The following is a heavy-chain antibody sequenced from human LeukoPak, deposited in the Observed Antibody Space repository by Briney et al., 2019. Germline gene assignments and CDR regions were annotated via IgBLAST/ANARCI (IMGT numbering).Heavy chain of an antibody. CDR3: ARDRDGGDY. J-gene: IGHJ4*02. CDR2: ISSSSNII. Sequence: GGSLRLSCAASGFIFSSYNMNWVRQAPGKGLEWVSYISSSSNIIYYTESVKGRFTISRDNAKNSLFLKMNGPKDEDTAVYFCARDRDGGDYWGQGTLVTVSS. D-gene: IGHD5-24*01. V-gene: IGHV3-48*02. CDR1: GFIFSSYN.